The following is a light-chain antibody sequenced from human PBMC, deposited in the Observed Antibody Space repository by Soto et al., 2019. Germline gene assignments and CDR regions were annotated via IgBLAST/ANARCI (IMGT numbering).Light chain of an antibody. CDR3: QQYGSSPWT. V-gene: IGKV3-20*01. CDR2: GAS. CDR1: QSVSSSF. J-gene: IGKJ1*01. Sequence: EIVLTQSPGTLSLSPGERATLSCRASQSVSSSFLAWYQQKPGQAPRLLIYGASIRATGIPDRFSGSGSGTDFTLTISRLEPEDFAVYYGQQYGSSPWTFGQGTKVEI.